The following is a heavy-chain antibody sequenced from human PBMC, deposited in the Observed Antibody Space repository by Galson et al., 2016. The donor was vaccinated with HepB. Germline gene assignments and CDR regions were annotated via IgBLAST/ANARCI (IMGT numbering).Heavy chain of an antibody. CDR2: ISSTGSYT. CDR3: AREGDDPDAFDV. CDR1: GFTVSSNY. V-gene: IGHV3-11*06. Sequence: SLRLSCAAPGFTVSSNYMSWVRQAPGKGLEWVAYISSTGSYTNYPDYLKGRFIISKNNAESSLYLQMNSLRGEDTAVYYCAREGDDPDAFDVWGQGTVVTVSS. D-gene: IGHD5-24*01. J-gene: IGHJ3*01.